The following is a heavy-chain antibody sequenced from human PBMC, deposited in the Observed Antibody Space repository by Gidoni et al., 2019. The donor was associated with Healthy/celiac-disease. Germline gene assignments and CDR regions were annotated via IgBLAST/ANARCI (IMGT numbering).Heavy chain of an antibody. J-gene: IGHJ4*02. Sequence: EVQLVESGGGLVQPGGSMRLSCGASGFTFLSTYMIWDRQAPGKGLEWVSVIYSGGSKYYAESVKGRFTISRDNSKNTLYLQMNSLRAEDTAVYYCARDPEMWQQQLVSGDYWGQGTLVTVSS. CDR2: IYSGGSK. D-gene: IGHD6-13*01. CDR1: GFTFLSTY. V-gene: IGHV3-66*01. CDR3: ARDPEMWQQQLVSGDY.